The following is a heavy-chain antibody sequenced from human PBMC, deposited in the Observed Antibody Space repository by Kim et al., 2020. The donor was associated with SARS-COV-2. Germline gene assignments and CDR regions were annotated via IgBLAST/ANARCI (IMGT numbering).Heavy chain of an antibody. D-gene: IGHD6-13*01. V-gene: IGHV4-34*01. J-gene: IGHJ5*02. Sequence: SETLSLTCAVYGGSFSGYYWSWIRQPPGKGLEWIGEINHSGSTNYNPSLKSRVTISVDTSKNQFSLKLSSVTAADTAVYYCARGLYSSSWYKGNWFDPWGQGTLVTVSS. CDR2: INHSGST. CDR1: GGSFSGYY. CDR3: ARGLYSSSWYKGNWFDP.